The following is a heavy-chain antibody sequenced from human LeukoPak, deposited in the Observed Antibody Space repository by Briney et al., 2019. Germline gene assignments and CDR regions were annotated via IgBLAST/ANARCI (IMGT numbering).Heavy chain of an antibody. CDR2: INTNNGDT. J-gene: IGHJ4*02. D-gene: IGHD1-26*01. CDR3: ARDAMGFRLTVDY. Sequence: ASVKVSCKTSGYTFFTYGISWVRQAPGQGLEWMEWINTNNGDTNYAENFQGRVTMTTDTSTSTAYMEMRSLRLDDTAVYYCARDAMGFRLTVDYWGQGTPVTVSS. CDR1: GYTFFTYG. V-gene: IGHV1-18*01.